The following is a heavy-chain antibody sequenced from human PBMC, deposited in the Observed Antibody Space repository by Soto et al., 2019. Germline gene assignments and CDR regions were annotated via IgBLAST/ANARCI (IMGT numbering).Heavy chain of an antibody. CDR2: MNPNSGNT. CDR3: GRVGRGYHSYGMDV. CDR1: GYTFTSYD. J-gene: IGHJ6*02. V-gene: IGHV1-8*01. Sequence: QVQLVQSGAEVKKPGASVKVSCKASGYTFTSYDINWVRQATGQGLEWMGWMNPNSGNTGYAQKFQGRVTMSRTTSISTAYMELSSLRSEDTAVYYCGRVGRGYHSYGMDVWGQGTTVTVSS. D-gene: IGHD3-22*01.